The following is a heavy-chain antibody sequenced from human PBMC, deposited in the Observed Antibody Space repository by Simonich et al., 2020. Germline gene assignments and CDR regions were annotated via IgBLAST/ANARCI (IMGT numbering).Heavy chain of an antibody. CDR1: GYSIISGYY. V-gene: IGHV4-38-2*01. CDR2: IYHSGST. CDR3: ARVGYSNYYYYGMDV. D-gene: IGHD6-13*01. J-gene: IGHJ6*02. Sequence: QVQLQESGPGLVKPSETLSLTCAVSGYSIISGYYWGWVRQPPGKGLEWIGSIYHSGSTYYNPSLKVRDTISVDTSKNQFSLKLSSVTAADTAVYYGARVGYSNYYYYGMDVWGQGTTVTVSS.